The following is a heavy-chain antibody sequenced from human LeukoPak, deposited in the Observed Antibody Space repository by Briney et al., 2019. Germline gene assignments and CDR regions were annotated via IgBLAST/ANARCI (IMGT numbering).Heavy chain of an antibody. Sequence: PGGSLRLSCAASGFTFSSYWMNWVRQAPGKGLEWVANIKEDGSEKYYVDSVKGRFTISRDNAKNSLYLQMNSLRAEDTAVYCCARGGSSSSGNFDYWGQGTLVAVSS. J-gene: IGHJ4*02. D-gene: IGHD6-6*01. CDR1: GFTFSSYW. CDR3: ARGGSSSSGNFDY. V-gene: IGHV3-7*02. CDR2: IKEDGSEK.